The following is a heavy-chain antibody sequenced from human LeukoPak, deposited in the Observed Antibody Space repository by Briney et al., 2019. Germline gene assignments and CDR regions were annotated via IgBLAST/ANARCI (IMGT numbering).Heavy chain of an antibody. CDR2: SYHGGSA. V-gene: IGHV4-4*02. J-gene: IGHJ4*02. D-gene: IGHD3-10*01. Sequence: SETLSPTCAVSGGSVSSSNWWSWVRQPPGKGLEWTGESYHGGSANYNPSLKSRVAMAVDRSRTQFSLQLSSVTAADTAVYYCAKGEDHGSGTVHFASWGQGTLVTVSS. CDR3: AKGEDHGSGTVHFAS. CDR1: GGSVSSSNW.